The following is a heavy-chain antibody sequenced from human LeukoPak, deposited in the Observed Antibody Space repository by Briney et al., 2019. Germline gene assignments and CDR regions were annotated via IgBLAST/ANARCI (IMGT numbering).Heavy chain of an antibody. CDR1: GYTFTSYA. CDR2: INAGNGNT. CDR3: ARFDSWNWFDP. Sequence: ASVKVSCTASGYTFTSYAMHWVRQAPGQRLEWMGWINAGNGNTKYSQKFQGRVTITRDTSASTAYMELSSLRSEDTAVYYCARFDSWNWFDPWGQGTLVTVSS. J-gene: IGHJ5*02. V-gene: IGHV1-3*01. D-gene: IGHD3-22*01.